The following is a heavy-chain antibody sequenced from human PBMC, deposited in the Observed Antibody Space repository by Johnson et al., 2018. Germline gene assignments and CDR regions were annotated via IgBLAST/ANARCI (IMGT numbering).Heavy chain of an antibody. J-gene: IGHJ3*01. CDR1: GYTFTNHD. CDR3: ARGGGYYASSGCHRGPFDA. Sequence: QVRLGQAGAEVKKPGASVKVSCKASGYTFTNHDINWVRLATGQGLEWMGWRNPGSGNTRYEQNFQGRVTMTRDTSKNTACMELSSLMSEDKAVYYWARGGGYYASSGCHRGPFDAWGQGTMVTVSS. V-gene: IGHV1-8*01. D-gene: IGHD3-22*01. CDR2: RNPGSGNT.